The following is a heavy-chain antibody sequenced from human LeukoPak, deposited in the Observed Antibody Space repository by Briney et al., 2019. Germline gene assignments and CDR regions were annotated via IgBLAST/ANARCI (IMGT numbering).Heavy chain of an antibody. V-gene: IGHV4-39*01. CDR3: ASSDSSSWDAFDY. D-gene: IGHD6-13*01. J-gene: IGHJ4*02. Sequence: SETLSLTCTVSGGSISSSSYYWGWIRQPPGKGLEWIGSIYHSGSTYYNPSLKSRVTISVDTSKNQFSLKLSSVTAADTAVYYCASSDSSSWDAFDYWGQGTLVTVSS. CDR2: IYHSGST. CDR1: GGSISSSSYY.